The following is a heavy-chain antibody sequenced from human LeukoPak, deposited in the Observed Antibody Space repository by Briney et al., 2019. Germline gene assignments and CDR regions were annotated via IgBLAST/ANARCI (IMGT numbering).Heavy chain of an antibody. CDR1: GFTFGDYA. CDR2: IRSKAYGGTT. J-gene: IGHJ4*02. D-gene: IGHD3-10*01. V-gene: IGHV3-49*03. Sequence: PGGSLRLSCTASGFTFGDYAMSWFRQAPGKGLEWVGFIRSKAYGGTTEYAASVKGRFTISRDDSKSIAYLQMNSLKTEDTAVYYCTRAFVVRGVIISPFDYWGQGTLVTVSS. CDR3: TRAFVVRGVIISPFDY.